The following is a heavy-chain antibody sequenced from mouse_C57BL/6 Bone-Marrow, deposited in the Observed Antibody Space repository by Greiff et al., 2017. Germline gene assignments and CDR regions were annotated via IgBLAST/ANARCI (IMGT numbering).Heavy chain of an antibody. CDR1: GFNIKNTY. V-gene: IGHV14-3*01. J-gene: IGHJ2*01. CDR3: APYYYGRSYGDY. Sequence: EVKLQESVAELVRPGASVKLSCTASGFNIKNTYMHWVKQRPEQGLEWIGRIDPANGNTKYAPKFQGKATITADTSFNTAYLQLSSLTSEDTAIYYCAPYYYGRSYGDYWGQGTTLTVSS. D-gene: IGHD1-1*01. CDR2: IDPANGNT.